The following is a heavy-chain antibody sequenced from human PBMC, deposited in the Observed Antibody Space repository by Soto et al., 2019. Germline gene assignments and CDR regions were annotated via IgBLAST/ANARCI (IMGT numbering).Heavy chain of an antibody. CDR1: GGSISSGGYS. CDR3: ARVGDYYYYGMDV. V-gene: IGHV4-30-2*01. CDR2: IYHSGST. J-gene: IGHJ6*02. Sequence: QLQLQESGSGLVKPSQTLSLTCAVSGGSISSGGYSWSWIRQPPGKGLEWIGYIYHSGSTYYNPSLRSRVTISVDRSKNQFSLKLSSVTAADTAVYYCARVGDYYYYGMDVWGQGTTVTVSS.